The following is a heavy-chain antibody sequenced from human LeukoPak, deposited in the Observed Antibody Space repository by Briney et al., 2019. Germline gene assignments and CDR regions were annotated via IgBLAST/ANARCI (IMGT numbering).Heavy chain of an antibody. CDR3: ARDGVYSSGWYVDY. CDR2: INPNSGGT. V-gene: IGHV1-2*02. Sequence: ASVKVSCKSSGYTFTGYYMHMVRQAPGQGPEWMGWINPNSGGTNYAQKFQGRVTMTRDTSISTAYMELSRLRSDDTAVYYCARDGVYSSGWYVDYWGLGTLVTVSS. D-gene: IGHD6-19*01. J-gene: IGHJ4*02. CDR1: GYTFTGYY.